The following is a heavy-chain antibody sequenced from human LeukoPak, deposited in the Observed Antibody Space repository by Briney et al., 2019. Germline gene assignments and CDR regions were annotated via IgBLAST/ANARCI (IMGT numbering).Heavy chain of an antibody. J-gene: IGHJ6*02. CDR1: GFTFSSYA. V-gene: IGHV3-23*01. CDR2: VSGRGVST. CDR3: SNSVCHGSGSKTVYHFHGTDG. Sequence: GGSLRLSCAASGFTFSSYAMNWVRQAPGQGLEWVAVVSGRGVSTYYADSVKGRFTISRDNSNNTLFLQMSSLRAADTAVYYCSNSVCHGSGSKTVYHFHGTDGWGQGTTVTVSS. D-gene: IGHD3-10*01.